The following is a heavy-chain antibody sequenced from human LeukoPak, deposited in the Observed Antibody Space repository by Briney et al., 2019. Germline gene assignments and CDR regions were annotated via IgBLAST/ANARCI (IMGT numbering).Heavy chain of an antibody. D-gene: IGHD6-25*01. Sequence: ASVKVSCKASGYTFTGYYMHWVRQAPGQGLEWMGWINPNSGGTDYAQKFQGRVTMTRDTSISTAYMELSRLRSDDTAVYYCARDLAATASPYYYYGMDVWGQGTTVTVSS. CDR1: GYTFTGYY. V-gene: IGHV1-2*02. J-gene: IGHJ6*02. CDR2: INPNSGGT. CDR3: ARDLAATASPYYYYGMDV.